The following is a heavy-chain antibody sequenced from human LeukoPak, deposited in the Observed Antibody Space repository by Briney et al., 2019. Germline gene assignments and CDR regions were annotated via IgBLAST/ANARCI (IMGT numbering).Heavy chain of an antibody. Sequence: ATTKTSCKASINTFTGYYMHWVRQAPGQGLEWMGWINPNSGGTNYAQKFQGRVTMTRDTSISTAYMELSRLRSDDTAVYYCARDLDAGPQIYWGQGTLVTVSS. V-gene: IGHV1-2*02. CDR3: ARDLDAGPQIY. J-gene: IGHJ4*02. CDR1: INTFTGYY. CDR2: INPNSGGT. D-gene: IGHD2-2*01.